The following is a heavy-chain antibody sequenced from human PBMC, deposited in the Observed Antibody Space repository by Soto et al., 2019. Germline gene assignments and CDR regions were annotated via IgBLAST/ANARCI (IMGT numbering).Heavy chain of an antibody. D-gene: IGHD3-3*01. CDR1: GGTFSSYA. CDR2: IIPIFGTA. CDR3: ARDRVTIFGVVIIPYYGMDV. Sequence: GASVKVSCKASGGTFSSYAISWVRQAPGQGLEWMGGIIPIFGTANYAQKFQGRVTITADESTSTAYMELSSLRSEDTAVYYCARDRVTIFGVVIIPYYGMDVWGQGTTVTVSS. V-gene: IGHV1-69*13. J-gene: IGHJ6*02.